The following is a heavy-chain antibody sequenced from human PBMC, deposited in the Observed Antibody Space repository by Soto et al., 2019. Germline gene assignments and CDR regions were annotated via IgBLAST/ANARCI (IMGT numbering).Heavy chain of an antibody. D-gene: IGHD3-16*02. CDR1: GFSFSGSA. Sequence: GGSLGLSCAASGFSFSGSAVQWVRQASGKGLEWVGRIRSKANSYATAYAASVKGRFTISRDDSKNTAYLHMNSLKTEDTAVYYCTRHIERYRGYFDYWGQGTLVTVSS. CDR3: TRHIERYRGYFDY. V-gene: IGHV3-73*01. J-gene: IGHJ4*02. CDR2: IRSKANSYAT.